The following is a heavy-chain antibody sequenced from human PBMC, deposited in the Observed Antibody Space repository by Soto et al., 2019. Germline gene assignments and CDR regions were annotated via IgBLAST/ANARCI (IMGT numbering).Heavy chain of an antibody. CDR2: ISSSSSYI. D-gene: IGHD3-22*01. CDR1: GFTFSSYS. CDR3: ARDRMGYDRYLVDY. V-gene: IGHV3-21*01. J-gene: IGHJ4*02. Sequence: EVQLVESGGGLVKPGGSLRLSCAASGFTFSSYSMNWVRQAPGKGLEWVSSISSSSSYIYYADSVKGRFTISRDNAKNSLYLQMNSLRAEDTAVYYCARDRMGYDRYLVDYWGQGTLVTVSS.